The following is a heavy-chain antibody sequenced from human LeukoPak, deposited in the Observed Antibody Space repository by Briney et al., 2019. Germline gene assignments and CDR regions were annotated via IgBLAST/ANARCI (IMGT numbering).Heavy chain of an antibody. CDR2: IRSKANSYAT. D-gene: IGHD3-9*01. V-gene: IGHV3-73*01. J-gene: IGHJ4*02. CDR1: GFTFSGSA. CDR3: VTHYDILTGYSW. Sequence: GGSLRLSCAASGFTFSGSAMHWVRQASGKGLEWVGRIRSKANSYATAYAASVKGRFTISRDDSKNTAYLQMNSLKTEDTAVYYCVTHYDILTGYSWWGQGTLVTVSS.